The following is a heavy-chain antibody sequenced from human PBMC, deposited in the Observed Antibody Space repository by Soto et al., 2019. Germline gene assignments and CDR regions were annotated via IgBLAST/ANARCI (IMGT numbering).Heavy chain of an antibody. Sequence: EVQLLESGGGLVQPGGSLRLSCAASGFTFSSYAMSWVRQAPGKGLEWVSAISGSGGSTYYADSVKGRFTISRDNSKNTLYLQMSSLRAEDTAVYYCVKDRRNYDILTGYNHDYWGQGTLVTVSS. CDR2: ISGSGGST. D-gene: IGHD3-9*01. CDR3: VKDRRNYDILTGYNHDY. J-gene: IGHJ4*02. CDR1: GFTFSSYA. V-gene: IGHV3-23*01.